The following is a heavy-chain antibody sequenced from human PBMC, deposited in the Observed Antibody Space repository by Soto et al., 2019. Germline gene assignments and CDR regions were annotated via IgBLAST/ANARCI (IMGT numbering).Heavy chain of an antibody. V-gene: IGHV1-58*01. D-gene: IGHD1-26*01. CDR2: IVVGSGNT. J-gene: IGHJ4*02. CDR3: ATHREGATYYFDY. Sequence: QMQLVQSGPEVKKPGTSVKVSCKASTFTFTSSAVQWVRQARGQRLEWLGWIVVGSGNTKYAQNFQERVTITRDMSSGTDYLELSRLRSEDTAVYYCATHREGATYYFDYWGQGTLLTVSS. CDR1: TFTFTSSA.